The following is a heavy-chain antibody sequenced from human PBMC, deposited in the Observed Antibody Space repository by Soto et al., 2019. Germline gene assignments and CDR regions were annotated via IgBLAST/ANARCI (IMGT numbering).Heavy chain of an antibody. CDR2: ISRSRSYT. J-gene: IGHJ5*02. CDR3: ARDHFGPGWFDP. CDR1: GFTFSDYY. D-gene: IGHD3-16*01. Sequence: GGSLRLSCAASGFTFSDYYMSWIRQAPGKGLEWVSYISRSRSYTNYADSVKGRFTISRDNAKNSLYLQMNSLRAEDTAVYYCARDHFGPGWFDPWGQGTLVTVSS. V-gene: IGHV3-11*05.